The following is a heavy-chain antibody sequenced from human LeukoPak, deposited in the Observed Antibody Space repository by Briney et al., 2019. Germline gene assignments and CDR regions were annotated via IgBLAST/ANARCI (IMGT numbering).Heavy chain of an antibody. CDR3: ARVSWRSRRVAGDFDH. V-gene: IGHV1-8*01. J-gene: IGHJ4*02. CDR1: GYTFTSYD. D-gene: IGHD1-14*01. Sequence: ASVKVSCKASGYTFTSYDINWVRQATGQGLEWMGWMNPNSGNTGYAQKFQGRVTMTRNTSISTAYMELSSLRSEDTAVYYCARVSWRSRRVAGDFDHWGQGTLVTVSS. CDR2: MNPNSGNT.